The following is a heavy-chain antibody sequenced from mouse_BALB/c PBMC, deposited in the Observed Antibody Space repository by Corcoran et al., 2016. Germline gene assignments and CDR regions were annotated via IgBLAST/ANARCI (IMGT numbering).Heavy chain of an antibody. D-gene: IGHD2-1*01. J-gene: IGHJ1*01. CDR3: MRYGNYWYFDV. Sequence: EVQLLETGGGLVQPGGSRGLSCEGSGFTFSGFWMSWVRQTPGKTLEWIGDINSDGSAINYATSIKDRFTIFRDNDKSTLYLQMSNVRSEDTATYFCMRYGNYWYFDVWCAGTTVTVSS. V-gene: IGHV11-2*02. CDR1: GFTFSGFW. CDR2: INSDGSAI.